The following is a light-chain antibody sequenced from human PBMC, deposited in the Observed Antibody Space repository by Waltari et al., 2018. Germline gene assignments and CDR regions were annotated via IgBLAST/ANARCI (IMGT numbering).Light chain of an antibody. Sequence: EIVLTQSPGTLSLSPGERATLSCRASQSVNSSYLAWYQQKPGQAPRLPIYGASSRATGIPDGFSGGGSGTDFTLTISRLEPEDFAVYYCQRYGSSSVTFGQGTKLEIK. J-gene: IGKJ2*01. CDR1: QSVNSSY. CDR2: GAS. CDR3: QRYGSSSVT. V-gene: IGKV3-20*01.